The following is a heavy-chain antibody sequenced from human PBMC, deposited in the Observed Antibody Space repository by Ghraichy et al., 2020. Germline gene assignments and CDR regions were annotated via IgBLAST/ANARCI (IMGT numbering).Heavy chain of an antibody. CDR3: AKVGLNYHDYIWGSYRYFDY. Sequence: GGSLRLSCAASGFSFSSYPMSWVRQAPGKGLEWVSSIRGSGDSTYYADSVKGRFTISRDNSKNTLYLQLNSLRAEDTAVYYCAKVGLNYHDYIWGSYRYFDYWGQGTLVSVSS. CDR2: IRGSGDST. CDR1: GFSFSSYP. V-gene: IGHV3-23*01. D-gene: IGHD3-16*02. J-gene: IGHJ4*02.